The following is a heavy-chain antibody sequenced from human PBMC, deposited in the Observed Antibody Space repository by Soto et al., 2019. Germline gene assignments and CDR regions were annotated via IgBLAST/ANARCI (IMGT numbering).Heavy chain of an antibody. Sequence: QLQLQESGPGLVKPSETLSLTCTVSGGSISSSSYYWGWIRQPPGKGLEWIGSIYYSGSTYYNPSLKSRVTISVDTSKNQFSLKLSSVTAADTAVYYCARHYVIWAFDIWGQGTMVTVSS. D-gene: IGHD2-21*01. J-gene: IGHJ3*02. CDR3: ARHYVIWAFDI. CDR1: GGSISSSSYY. V-gene: IGHV4-39*01. CDR2: IYYSGST.